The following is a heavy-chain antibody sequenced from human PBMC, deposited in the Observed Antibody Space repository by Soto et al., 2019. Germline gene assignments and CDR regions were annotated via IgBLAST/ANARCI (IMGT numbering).Heavy chain of an antibody. V-gene: IGHV3-33*01. CDR1: GFTFSSYG. Sequence: QVQLVESGGGVVQPGRSLRLSCAASGFTFSSYGMHWVRQAPGKGLDWVALIWYDGSSKYYADSVKGRFTISRDNSKNTLDLQMNSLRAEDTAVYYCARDSVYSVSYLDNWGQGTLVTVSS. CDR2: IWYDGSSK. J-gene: IGHJ4*02. CDR3: ARDSVYSVSYLDN. D-gene: IGHD1-26*01.